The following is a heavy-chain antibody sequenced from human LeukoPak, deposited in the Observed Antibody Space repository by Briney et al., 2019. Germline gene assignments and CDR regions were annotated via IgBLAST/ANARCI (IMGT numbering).Heavy chain of an antibody. CDR1: GYSFSNYW. J-gene: IGHJ4*02. CDR2: IYPSDSDT. CDR3: ARPSNSGYDF. Sequence: GESLKISCKASGYSFSNYWIGWVRQMPGKGLEWMGIIYPSDSDTRYSLSFQGQVTISADKSISTAYLQWSSLKASDTAMYYCARPSNSGYDFWGQGALVTVSS. D-gene: IGHD5-12*01. V-gene: IGHV5-51*01.